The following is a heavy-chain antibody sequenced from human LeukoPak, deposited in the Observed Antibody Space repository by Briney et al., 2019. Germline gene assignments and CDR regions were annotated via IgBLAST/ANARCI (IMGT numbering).Heavy chain of an antibody. Sequence: PSETLSLTWTVSGXSISSYYGSWIRQPPGKGLESIGYIYYSGSTNYNPSLKSRVTISVDTSKNQFSLKLSSVTAAHTAVYYCARMDEGSFDCWGQGTLVTVSS. CDR1: GXSISSYY. CDR3: ARMDEGSFDC. V-gene: IGHV4-59*08. J-gene: IGHJ4*02. D-gene: IGHD2-2*03. CDR2: IYYSGST.